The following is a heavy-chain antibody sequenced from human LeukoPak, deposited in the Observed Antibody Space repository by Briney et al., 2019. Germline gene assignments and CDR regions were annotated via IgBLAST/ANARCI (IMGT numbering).Heavy chain of an antibody. CDR3: ARAVRGVGNWFDP. J-gene: IGHJ5*02. CDR1: GGSITSSNW. CDR2: IYYSGNT. D-gene: IGHD3-10*01. V-gene: IGHV4-30-4*01. Sequence: PSGTLSLTCAVSGGSITSSNWWSWIRQPPGKGLEWIGYIYYSGNTYYNPSLKSRVIISVDTSKNQFSLKLSSVTAADTAVYYCARAVRGVGNWFDPWGQGTLVTVSS.